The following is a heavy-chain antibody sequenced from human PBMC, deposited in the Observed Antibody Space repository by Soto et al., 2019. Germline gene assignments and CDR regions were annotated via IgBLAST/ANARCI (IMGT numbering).Heavy chain of an antibody. CDR3: ARDITTEERAGTPVASDI. V-gene: IGHV4-31*03. CDR1: GGSISSGGYY. J-gene: IGHJ3*02. CDR2: IYYSGST. D-gene: IGHD6-19*01. Sequence: SETLSLTCTLSGGSISSGGYYWSWIRQHPGKGLEWIGYIYYSGSTYYNPSLKSRVTISVDTSKNQFSLKLSSVTAAATAVYYCARDITTEERAGTPVASDIWGEGTVVAV.